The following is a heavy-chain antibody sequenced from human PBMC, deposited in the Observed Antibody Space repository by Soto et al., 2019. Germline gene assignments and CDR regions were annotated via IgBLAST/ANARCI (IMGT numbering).Heavy chain of an antibody. Sequence: GESLKISCAASGFTFSNAWMSWVRQAPGKGLEWVGRIKSKTDGGTTDYAAPVKGRFTISRDDSKNTLYLQMNSLKTEDTAVYYCTTLGFLVGATTDYWGQGTLVTVSS. J-gene: IGHJ4*02. CDR2: IKSKTDGGTT. CDR3: TTLGFLVGATTDY. V-gene: IGHV3-15*01. CDR1: GFTFSNAW. D-gene: IGHD1-26*01.